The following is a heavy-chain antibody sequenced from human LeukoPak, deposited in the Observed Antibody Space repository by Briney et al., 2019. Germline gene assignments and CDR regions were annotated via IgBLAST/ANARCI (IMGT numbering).Heavy chain of an antibody. D-gene: IGHD2-15*01. V-gene: IGHV3-48*04. J-gene: IGHJ4*02. Sequence: GGSLRLSCAASGFTFSSSSMNWVRQAPGKGLEWVSYISSRTSTIYYADSVKGRFTISRDNAKNSLYLQMNSLRAEDTAVYYCASRGYCSGGSCPIDYWGQGTLVTVSS. CDR3: ASRGYCSGGSCPIDY. CDR2: ISSRTSTI. CDR1: GFTFSSSS.